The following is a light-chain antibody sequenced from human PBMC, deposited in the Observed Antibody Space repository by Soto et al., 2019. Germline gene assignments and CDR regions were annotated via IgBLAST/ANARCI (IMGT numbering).Light chain of an antibody. J-gene: IGKJ1*01. Sequence: DIQMTQSPSSLSASVGDRVTITCRASQAINNYLAWYQQKPGRVPKLLIYYTSTLQSGVPSRFSGSGSGTDFTLTISSLQPEDVATYYCQKYNGAPWTFGQGAKVEIK. CDR2: YTS. V-gene: IGKV1-27*01. CDR3: QKYNGAPWT. CDR1: QAINNY.